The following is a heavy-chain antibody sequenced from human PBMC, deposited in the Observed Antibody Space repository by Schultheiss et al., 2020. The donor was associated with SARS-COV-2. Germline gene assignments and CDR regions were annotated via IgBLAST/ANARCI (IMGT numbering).Heavy chain of an antibody. CDR2: ISYDGSNK. J-gene: IGHJ2*01. CDR1: GFTFNRHY. D-gene: IGHD5-12*01. V-gene: IGHV3-30*03. Sequence: GESLKISCAASGFTFNRHYMTWVRQAPGKGLEWVAVISYDGSNKYYADSVKGRFTISRDNAKNSLYLQMNSLRAEDTAVYYCARDRTGNSGGHFDLWGRGTLVTVS. CDR3: ARDRTGNSGGHFDL.